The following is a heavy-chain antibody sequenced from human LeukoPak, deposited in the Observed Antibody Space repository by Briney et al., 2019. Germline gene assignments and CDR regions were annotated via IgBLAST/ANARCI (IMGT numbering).Heavy chain of an antibody. Sequence: SETLSLTCTVSGGSISSYYWSWIRQPPGKGLERIGYIYYSGSTNYNPSLKSRVTISEDTSKNQFSLKLSSVSAADTAMSYCARSPTTDYFDYWGQGPLVTVPS. J-gene: IGHJ4*02. CDR2: IYYSGST. CDR1: GGSISSYY. V-gene: IGHV4-59*01. D-gene: IGHD5-12*01. CDR3: ARSPTTDYFDY.